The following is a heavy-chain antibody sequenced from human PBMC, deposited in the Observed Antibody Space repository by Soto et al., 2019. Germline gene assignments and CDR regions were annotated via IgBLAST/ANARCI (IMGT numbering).Heavy chain of an antibody. Sequence: GGSLRLSFAASGFTFDDYTMHWVRQAPGKGLEWVSLISWDGGSTYYADSVKGRFTISRDNSKNSLYLQMNSLRTEDTALYYCAKDTGSGSYSDHFDYWGQGTLVTVFS. J-gene: IGHJ4*02. CDR1: GFTFDDYT. V-gene: IGHV3-43*01. CDR3: AKDTGSGSYSDHFDY. CDR2: ISWDGGST. D-gene: IGHD1-26*01.